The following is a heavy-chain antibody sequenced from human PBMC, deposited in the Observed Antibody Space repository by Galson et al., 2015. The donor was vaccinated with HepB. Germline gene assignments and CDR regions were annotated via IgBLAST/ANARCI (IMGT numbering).Heavy chain of an antibody. CDR3: ARTLKYYYDSSGYFGALDI. D-gene: IGHD3-22*01. CDR2: ISYDGSNK. Sequence: SLRLSCAASGFTFSSYAMHWVRQAPGKGLEWVAVISYDGSNKYYADSVKGRFTISRDNSKNTLYLQMNSLRAEDTAVYYCARTLKYYYDSSGYFGALDIWGQGTMVTVSS. V-gene: IGHV3-30-3*01. CDR1: GFTFSSYA. J-gene: IGHJ3*02.